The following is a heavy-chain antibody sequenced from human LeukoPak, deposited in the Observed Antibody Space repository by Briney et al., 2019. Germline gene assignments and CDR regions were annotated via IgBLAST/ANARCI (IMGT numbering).Heavy chain of an antibody. V-gene: IGHV3-23*01. D-gene: IGHD3-22*01. Sequence: GGSLRLSCAASGFNFSSYAMSWVRQAPGKWLEWVSAISGSGGSTYYADSVKGRFTISRDNSKNTLYLQMNSLRDEDTAVYYCAKDQYYYDSSGYSLVYWGQGTLVTVSS. CDR3: AKDQYYYDSSGYSLVY. CDR1: GFNFSSYA. CDR2: ISGSGGST. J-gene: IGHJ4*02.